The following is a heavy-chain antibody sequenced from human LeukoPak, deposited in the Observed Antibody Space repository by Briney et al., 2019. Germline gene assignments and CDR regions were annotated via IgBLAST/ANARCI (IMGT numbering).Heavy chain of an antibody. CDR1: GFTLSSYW. J-gene: IGHJ4*02. Sequence: GGSLRLSCAASGFTLSSYWMSWVRQAPGKGLEWVANIKQDGSEKYYVDSVKGRFTISRDNAKNSLYLQMNSLRAEDTAVYYCARVRRAVAGAFDYWGQGTLVTVSS. D-gene: IGHD6-19*01. V-gene: IGHV3-7*05. CDR2: IKQDGSEK. CDR3: ARVRRAVAGAFDY.